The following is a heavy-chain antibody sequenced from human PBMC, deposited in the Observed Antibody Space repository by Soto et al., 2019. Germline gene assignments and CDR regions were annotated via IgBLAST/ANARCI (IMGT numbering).Heavy chain of an antibody. CDR3: ARGDTAMPN. Sequence: SEALSLTCTVSGGSIISYYWSWIRQPPWKGLEWIGYIYYSGSTNYNPSLKSRVTISVDTSKNQFSLKLSSVTAADTAVYYCARGDTAMPNWGRGTLVTVCS. V-gene: IGHV4-59*01. J-gene: IGHJ4*02. CDR2: IYYSGST. D-gene: IGHD5-18*01. CDR1: GGSIISYY.